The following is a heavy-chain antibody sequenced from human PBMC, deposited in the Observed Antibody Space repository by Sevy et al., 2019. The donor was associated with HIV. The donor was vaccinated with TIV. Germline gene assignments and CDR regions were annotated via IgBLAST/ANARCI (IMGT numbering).Heavy chain of an antibody. CDR1: GYTFTGYY. CDR3: ARVSEQWLALYYFDY. J-gene: IGHJ4*02. Sequence: ASVKVSRKASGYTFTGYYMHWVQQAPGQGLEWMGWINPNSGGTNYARKCQGRVTMTRDTSTSTAYMELSRLRSDDTAVYYCARVSEQWLALYYFDYWGQGTLVTVSS. V-gene: IGHV1-2*02. D-gene: IGHD6-19*01. CDR2: INPNSGGT.